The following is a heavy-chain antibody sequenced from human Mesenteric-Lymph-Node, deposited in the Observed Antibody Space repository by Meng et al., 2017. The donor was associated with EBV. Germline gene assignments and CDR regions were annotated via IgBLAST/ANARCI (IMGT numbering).Heavy chain of an antibody. CDR1: GGSFSGYH. CDR3: ARGAIFGIVITYFDY. Sequence: QLQPVERVRLEPSETLALTCEASGGSFSGYHWSWIRQPPGKGLEYIGEISQSGDTTYNPSLKSRVTISVDRSRNQFSLKMASVTAADTAVYYCARGAIFGIVITYFDYWSQGTLVTVSS. CDR2: ISQSGDT. J-gene: IGHJ4*02. D-gene: IGHD3-3*02. V-gene: IGHV4-34*01.